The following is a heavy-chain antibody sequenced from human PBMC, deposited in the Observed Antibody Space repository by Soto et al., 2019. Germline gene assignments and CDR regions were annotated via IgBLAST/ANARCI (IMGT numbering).Heavy chain of an antibody. CDR1: GFTFDDYA. D-gene: IGHD6-19*01. Sequence: SLRLSCAASGFTFDDYAMHWVRQAPGKGLEWVSGISWNSGSIGYADSVRGRFTISRDNAKNSLYLQMNSLRAEDTALYYCAKDIGKAVAGIDLDYWGQGTLVTVSS. V-gene: IGHV3-9*01. J-gene: IGHJ4*02. CDR3: AKDIGKAVAGIDLDY. CDR2: ISWNSGSI.